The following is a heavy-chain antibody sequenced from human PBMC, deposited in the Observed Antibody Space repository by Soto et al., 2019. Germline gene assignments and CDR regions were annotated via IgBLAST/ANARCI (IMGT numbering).Heavy chain of an antibody. D-gene: IGHD3-10*01. J-gene: IGHJ4*02. CDR2: IYSGGST. CDR3: ARVLSGSYSQGFDY. CDR1: GFTVSSNY. V-gene: IGHV3-66*01. Sequence: GGSLRLSCAASGFTVSSNYMSWVRQAPGKGLEWVSVIYSGGSTYYADSVKGRFTISRDNSKNTLYLQMNSLRAEDTAVYYCARVLSGSYSQGFDYWGQGTLVTVSS.